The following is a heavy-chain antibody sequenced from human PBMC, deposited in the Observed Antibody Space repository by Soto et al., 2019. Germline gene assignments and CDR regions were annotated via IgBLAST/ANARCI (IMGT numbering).Heavy chain of an antibody. J-gene: IGHJ1*01. D-gene: IGHD6-19*01. CDR2: ISYDGSNK. CDR1: GFTFSSYG. CDR3: AKGGSSGWLPAEYFQH. Sequence: LGGSLRLSCAASGFTFSSYGMHWVRQAPGKGLEWVAVISYDGSNKYYADSVKGRFTISRDNSKNTLYLQMNSLRAEDTAVYYCAKGGSSGWLPAEYFQHGGQGTLVTVSS. V-gene: IGHV3-30*18.